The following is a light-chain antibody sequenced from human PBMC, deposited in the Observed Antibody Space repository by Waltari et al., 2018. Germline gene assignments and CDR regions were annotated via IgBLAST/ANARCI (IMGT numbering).Light chain of an antibody. Sequence: QLVVTQSPSASASLGASVKFTCTLTSGHSSYAIAWHQQQPGKGPRYLMKINSDGSHKKGDGIPDRFSGSSSGAERYLTISSLQSEDEADYYCQTWGTGTWVFGGGTKLTVL. CDR2: INSDGSH. CDR3: QTWGTGTWV. V-gene: IGLV4-69*01. J-gene: IGLJ3*02. CDR1: SGHSSYA.